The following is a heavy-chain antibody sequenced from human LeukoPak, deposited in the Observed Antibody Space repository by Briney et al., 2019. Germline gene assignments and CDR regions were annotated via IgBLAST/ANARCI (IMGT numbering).Heavy chain of an antibody. Sequence: PSGTLSLTCGVSGGSITNTNYWTWVRQPPGKGLEWIGEVNIQGSTNYNPSLMGRVAISVGTSENHISLQLTSVTAADTAVYYCAREGGPYRPLDYSGQGTLVPVTS. V-gene: IGHV4-4*02. CDR2: VNIQGST. CDR3: AREGGPYRPLDY. CDR1: GGSITNTNY. J-gene: IGHJ4*02.